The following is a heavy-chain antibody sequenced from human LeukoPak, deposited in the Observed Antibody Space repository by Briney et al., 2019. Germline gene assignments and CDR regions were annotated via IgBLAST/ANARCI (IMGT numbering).Heavy chain of an antibody. CDR2: IIPIFGTA. Sequence: SVKVSCKASRGTFSSYAISWVRQAPGQGLGWMGRIIPIFGTANYAQKFQGRVTITTDESTSTAYMELSSLRSEDTAVYYCARIKDNWFDPWGQGTLVTVSS. CDR1: RGTFSSYA. V-gene: IGHV1-69*05. D-gene: IGHD3-16*01. J-gene: IGHJ5*02. CDR3: ARIKDNWFDP.